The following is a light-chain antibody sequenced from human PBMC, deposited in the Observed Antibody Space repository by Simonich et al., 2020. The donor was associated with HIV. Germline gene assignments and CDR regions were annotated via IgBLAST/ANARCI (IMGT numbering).Light chain of an antibody. Sequence: QSVLTQPPSASGTPGQRVTISCSGSSSNIGSYTVNWYQQLPGTAPKLLIYRNNQRPSGVPDRFSGSKSGTSASLAISGLQSEDEADYYCQSYDSSLSGSVFGGGTKLTVL. J-gene: IGLJ3*02. CDR3: QSYDSSLSGSV. CDR1: SSNIGSYT. CDR2: RNN. V-gene: IGLV1-44*01.